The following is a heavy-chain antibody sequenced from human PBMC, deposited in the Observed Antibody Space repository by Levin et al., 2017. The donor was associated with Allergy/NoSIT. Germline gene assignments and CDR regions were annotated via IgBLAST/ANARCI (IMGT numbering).Heavy chain of an antibody. J-gene: IGHJ4*03. D-gene: IGHD3-10*01. CDR1: GGSISSGGSS. Sequence: MSSETLSLTCAVSGGSISSGGSSWSWIRQPPGKGLEWIGYIYHGGSTFYNPSLKSRVTISVDTSKNQFSLKLTSVTAADTAVYYCARLDYYGSGSYNAFDFWGQGTMVTVSS. CDR2: IYHGGST. V-gene: IGHV4-30-2*01. CDR3: ARLDYYGSGSYNAFDF.